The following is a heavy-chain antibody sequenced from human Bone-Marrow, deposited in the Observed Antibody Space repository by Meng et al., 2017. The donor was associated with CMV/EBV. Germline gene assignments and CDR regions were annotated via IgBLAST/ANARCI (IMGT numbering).Heavy chain of an antibody. CDR2: ISGGSTI. CDR3: ARDHSSREVGLLLGYYYYGMDV. Sequence: GESLKISCEASGFTFSDYEMNWVRQAPGKGLEWIAYISGGSTIYYADVVKGRFTISRDNAKNSLYLQMNSLRAEDTAVYYCARDHSSREVGLLLGYYYYGMDVWGQGTTVTVSS. V-gene: IGHV3-69-1*01. D-gene: IGHD6-13*01. J-gene: IGHJ6*02. CDR1: GFTFSDYE.